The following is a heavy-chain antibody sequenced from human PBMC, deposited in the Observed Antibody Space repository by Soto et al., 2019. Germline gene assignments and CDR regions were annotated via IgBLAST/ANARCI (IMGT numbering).Heavy chain of an antibody. V-gene: IGHV3-21*01. CDR3: ARLGAY. CDR1: GFTFSTYS. Sequence: PGGSLRLSCAASGFTFSTYSMNWVRQAPGKGLEWVSYITSDSSNVHYADSVKGRFTISRDNAKNSLSLQMNTLRAEDTAVYYCARLGAYWGQGTLVTVSS. CDR2: ITSDSSNV. J-gene: IGHJ4*02.